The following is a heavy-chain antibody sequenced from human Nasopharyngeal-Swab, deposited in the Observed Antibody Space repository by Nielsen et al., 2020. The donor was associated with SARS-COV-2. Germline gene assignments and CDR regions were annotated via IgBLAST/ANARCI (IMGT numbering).Heavy chain of an antibody. D-gene: IGHD3-3*01. CDR3: ARLRFMEETKNWHFDL. V-gene: IGHV4-34*01. J-gene: IGHJ2*01. CDR1: GGSFSPYF. Sequence: SETLSLTCAVYGGSFSPYFWTWVRQSPGKGLEWIGEINSGGSTRYTPSLKSRVTMSVDTSKKQFSLNLSSVTVADTAVYFCARLRFMEETKNWHFDLWGRGTLVSVS. CDR2: INSGGST.